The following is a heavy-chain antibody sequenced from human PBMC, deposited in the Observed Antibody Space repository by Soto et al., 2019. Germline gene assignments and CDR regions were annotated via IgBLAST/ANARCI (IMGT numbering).Heavy chain of an antibody. CDR2: INPNGARP. V-gene: IGHV1-46*01. CDR1: GYTFTNNY. Sequence: QVQLVQSGAEVMKPGASVKISCKTSGYTFTNNYINWVRQAPGQGLEWVGLINPNGARPTYAPTFQGRGARTRETWRNTDYMELSSLRTDDTAVYYCARVYGLVQHDDFWSGYYDYWGQGTLVTVSS. J-gene: IGHJ4*02. CDR3: ARVYGLVQHDDFWSGYYDY. D-gene: IGHD3-3*01.